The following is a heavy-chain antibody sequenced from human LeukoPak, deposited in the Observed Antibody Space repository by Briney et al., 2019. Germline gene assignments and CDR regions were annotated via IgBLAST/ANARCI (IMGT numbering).Heavy chain of an antibody. CDR1: GFTFSSSA. D-gene: IGHD2-21*01. J-gene: IGHJ4*02. CDR3: AKTVVVITFRFDS. V-gene: IGHV3-23*01. CDR2: ISGDGART. Sequence: PGGSLRLSCAASGFTFSSSAMSWVRQVPGKGLEWVSGISGDGARTYYADSVKGRFTISRDNSKNTLDLQMNSLRAEDTAIYYCAKTVVVITFRFDSWGQGSLVTVSS.